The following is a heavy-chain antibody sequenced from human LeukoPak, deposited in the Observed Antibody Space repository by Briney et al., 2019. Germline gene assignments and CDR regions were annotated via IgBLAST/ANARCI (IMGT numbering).Heavy chain of an antibody. CDR1: GGSISSYY. CDR3: ARTSVIGSWYRDYFDY. CDR2: IYYSGST. J-gene: IGHJ4*02. V-gene: IGHV4-59*01. Sequence: SETLSLTCTVSGGSISSYYWSWIRQPPGKGLEWIGYIYYSGSTNYNPSLKSRVTISVDTSKNQFSLKLSSVTAADTAVYYCARTSVIGSWYRDYFDYWGQGTLVTVSS. D-gene: IGHD6-13*01.